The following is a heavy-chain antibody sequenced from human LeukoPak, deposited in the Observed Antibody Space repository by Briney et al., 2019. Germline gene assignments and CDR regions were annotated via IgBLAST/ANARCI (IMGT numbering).Heavy chain of an antibody. J-gene: IGHJ4*02. CDR2: ISYDGSNI. Sequence: GGSLRLSCAASGFMLSSFPMHWVRQAPGKGLEWAALISYDGSNIYYADSVKGRFTISRDNSKNTLYLQMSSLRTEDTAVYYCARGHSSSWLRGDYWGQGTLVTVSS. D-gene: IGHD6-13*01. CDR1: GFMLSSFP. V-gene: IGHV3-30-3*01. CDR3: ARGHSSSWLRGDY.